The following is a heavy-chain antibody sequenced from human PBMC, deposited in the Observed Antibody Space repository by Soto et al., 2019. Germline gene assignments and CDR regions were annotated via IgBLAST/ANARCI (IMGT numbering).Heavy chain of an antibody. Sequence: GGSLRLSCAASGFTFRSYWMSWVRQAPGKGLEWVANIKQDGSEKYYVDSVKGRFTISRDNAKNSLYLQMNSLRAEDTAVYYCAGLRGYDIFYYWGQGTLVTVCS. CDR3: AGLRGYDIFYY. CDR2: IKQDGSEK. V-gene: IGHV3-7*01. CDR1: GFTFRSYW. D-gene: IGHD5-12*01. J-gene: IGHJ4*02.